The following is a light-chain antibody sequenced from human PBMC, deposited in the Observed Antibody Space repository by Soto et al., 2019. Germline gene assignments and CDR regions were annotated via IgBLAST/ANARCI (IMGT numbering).Light chain of an antibody. CDR2: GAS. Sequence: EIVLTQSPCTLSLSPGERATLSCRASQSVSSSFLAWYQHRPGQAPRLLISGASSRATGIPDRFSGSGSGTDFTLTISRLEPEDLAVYYCQQYGGSPLTFGGGTKVDIK. V-gene: IGKV3-20*01. CDR1: QSVSSSF. CDR3: QQYGGSPLT. J-gene: IGKJ4*01.